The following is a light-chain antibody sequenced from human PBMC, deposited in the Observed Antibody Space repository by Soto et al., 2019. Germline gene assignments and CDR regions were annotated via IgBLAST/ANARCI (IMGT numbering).Light chain of an antibody. CDR2: LNSDGSH. CDR3: QTWGTGVWV. Sequence: QSVLTQSPSASASLGASVKLTCTLSSGHSNYAIAWHQQQPEKGPRYLMKLNSDGSHSKGDGIPVRFSGSSSGAERYLTISSLQSEDEADYYCQTWGTGVWVFGGGTKLTVL. CDR1: SGHSNYA. J-gene: IGLJ3*02. V-gene: IGLV4-69*01.